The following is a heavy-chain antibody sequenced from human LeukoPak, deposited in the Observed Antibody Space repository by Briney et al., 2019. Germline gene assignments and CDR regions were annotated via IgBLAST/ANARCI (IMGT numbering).Heavy chain of an antibody. CDR1: GGSISSYY. V-gene: IGHV4-59*01. Sequence: KPSETLSLTCTVSGGSISSYYWSWIRQPPGKGLEWIGYIYYSGSTNYNPSLKSRVTISVDTSKNQFSLKLSSVTAADTAVYYCAGAISGRHDAFDIWGQGTMVTVSS. J-gene: IGHJ3*02. CDR3: AGAISGRHDAFDI. CDR2: IYYSGST. D-gene: IGHD2-15*01.